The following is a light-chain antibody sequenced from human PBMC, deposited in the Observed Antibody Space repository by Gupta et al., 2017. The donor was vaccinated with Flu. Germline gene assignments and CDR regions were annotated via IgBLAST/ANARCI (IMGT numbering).Light chain of an antibody. CDR3: QSYDRSLSGWV. Sequence: TISCTGSSSNIAAGYDVNWYQQLPGTAPKLLLSGDTNRPSGVPDRFSGSKSGTSASLAITRLQAEDEADYYCQSYDRSLSGWVFGGGTKLTVL. V-gene: IGLV1-40*01. CDR2: GDT. CDR1: SSNIAAGYD. J-gene: IGLJ3*02.